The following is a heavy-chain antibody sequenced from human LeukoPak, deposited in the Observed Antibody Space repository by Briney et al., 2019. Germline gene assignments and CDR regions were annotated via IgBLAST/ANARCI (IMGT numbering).Heavy chain of an antibody. J-gene: IGHJ4*02. CDR2: MNPNSGNT. Sequence: ASVKVSCKASGYTFTSYDINWVRQATGQGLEWMGWMNPNSGNTGYAQKFQGRVTMTRNTSISTAYMELSSLRSDDTAVYYCARLRSSRSFEVDYWGQGTLVTVSS. CDR3: ARLRSSRSFEVDY. CDR1: GYTFTSYD. D-gene: IGHD6-13*01. V-gene: IGHV1-8*01.